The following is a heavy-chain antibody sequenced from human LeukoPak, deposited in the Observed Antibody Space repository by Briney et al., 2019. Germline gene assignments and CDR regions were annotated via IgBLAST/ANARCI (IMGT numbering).Heavy chain of an antibody. Sequence: SVTVSCKASGGTFSSYAISWVRQAPGQGLEWMGGIIPIFGTANYAQKFQGRVTITTDESTSTAYMELSSLRSEDTAVYYCARGDLSSIAAPPPFDYWGQGTLVTVSS. V-gene: IGHV1-69*05. J-gene: IGHJ4*02. CDR1: GGTFSSYA. CDR2: IIPIFGTA. CDR3: ARGDLSSIAAPPPFDY. D-gene: IGHD6-6*01.